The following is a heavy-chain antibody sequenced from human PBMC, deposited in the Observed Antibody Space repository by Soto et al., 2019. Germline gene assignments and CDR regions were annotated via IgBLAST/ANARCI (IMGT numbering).Heavy chain of an antibody. CDR3: ARRSVYYDSSGLAVDY. V-gene: IGHV5-51*01. CDR2: IYPGDSET. CDR1: GYSFTSYW. Sequence: HGESLKISCKGSGYSFTSYWIGWVRQMPGKGLEWMGIIYPGDSETRYSPSFQGQVTISADKSISTAYLQWSSLKASDTAMYYCARRSVYYDSSGLAVDYWGQGTLVTVSS. D-gene: IGHD3-22*01. J-gene: IGHJ4*02.